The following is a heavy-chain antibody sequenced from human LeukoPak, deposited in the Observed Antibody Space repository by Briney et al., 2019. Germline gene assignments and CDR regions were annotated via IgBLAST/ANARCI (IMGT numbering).Heavy chain of an antibody. CDR2: IIPILGIA. CDR1: GGPFRSYA. CDR3: ARSPIVVVVAAPSSSAFDI. Sequence: SVKVSCKASGGPFRSYAISWVRPAPGQGLEWMGRIIPILGIANYPQKFQGRVTITADKSTSTAYMELSSLRSEDTAVYYCARSPIVVVVAAPSSSAFDIWGQGTMVTVSS. V-gene: IGHV1-69*04. D-gene: IGHD2-15*01. J-gene: IGHJ3*02.